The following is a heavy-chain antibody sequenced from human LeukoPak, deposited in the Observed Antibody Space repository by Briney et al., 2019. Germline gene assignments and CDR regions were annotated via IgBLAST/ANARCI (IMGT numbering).Heavy chain of an antibody. CDR3: ARAGSRDYYDSSGYYLLDY. J-gene: IGHJ4*02. V-gene: IGHV4-38-2*02. CDR1: GYSISSGYY. Sequence: SETLSLTCTVSGYSISSGYYWGWIRQPPGKGLEGIGSIYHSGSTYYNPSLKSRVTISVDTSKNQFSLKLSSVTAADTAVYYCARAGSRDYYDSSGYYLLDYWGQGTLVTVSS. D-gene: IGHD3-22*01. CDR2: IYHSGST.